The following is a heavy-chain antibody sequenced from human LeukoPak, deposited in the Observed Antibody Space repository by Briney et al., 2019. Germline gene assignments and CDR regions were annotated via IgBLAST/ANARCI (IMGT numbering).Heavy chain of an antibody. D-gene: IGHD5-24*01. CDR2: ISGSGGST. J-gene: IGHJ4*02. V-gene: IGHV3-23*01. CDR3: AKDLVMATITSLFDY. CDR1: GFTFSSYA. Sequence: LGGSLRLSCAASGFTFSSYAMSWVRQAPGKGLEWVSAISGSGGSTYYADSVKGRFTISRDNSKNTLYLQMNSLRAEDTAVYYCAKDLVMATITSLFDYWGQGTLVTVSS.